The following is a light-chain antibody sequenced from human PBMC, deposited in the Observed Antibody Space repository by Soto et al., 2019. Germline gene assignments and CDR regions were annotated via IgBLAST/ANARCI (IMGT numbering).Light chain of an antibody. CDR3: QQANSFPYT. CDR1: QGISNW. CDR2: ATS. V-gene: IGKV1-12*01. J-gene: IGKJ2*01. Sequence: DIQMTQSPSSVSASVGDRVTITSRASQGISNWLAWYQQKAGKAPKLLIYATSTLQSGVPSRFRVSGLGTEFTLTISSLQPEDVATYYCQQANSFPYTFGQGTKLEIE.